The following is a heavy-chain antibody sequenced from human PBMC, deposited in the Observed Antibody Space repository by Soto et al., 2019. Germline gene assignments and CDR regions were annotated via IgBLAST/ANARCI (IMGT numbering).Heavy chain of an antibody. CDR1: GFTFNNYA. V-gene: IGHV3-23*01. CDR2: ISGSGRST. Sequence: GGSLRLSCAASGFTFNNYAMTWVRQAPGKGLEWVSAISGSGRSTYYADSVKGRFTISRDNSKNTLYLQMNSLRAEDTAVYYCVKGGYCSGGSCNYYYGMDVWGQGTTVTVSS. D-gene: IGHD2-15*01. J-gene: IGHJ6*02. CDR3: VKGGYCSGGSCNYYYGMDV.